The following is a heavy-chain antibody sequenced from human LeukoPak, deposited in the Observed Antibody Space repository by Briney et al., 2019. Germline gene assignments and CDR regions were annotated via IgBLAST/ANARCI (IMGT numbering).Heavy chain of an antibody. V-gene: IGHV3-64*01. D-gene: IGHD2-15*01. CDR1: GFTFSSYA. Sequence: TGGSLRLSCAASGFTFSSYAMHWVRQAPGKGLEYVSAISSNGGSTYYANSVKGRFTISRDNSKNTLYLQMGSLRAEDMAVYYCARDSGGSNDFDYWGQGTLVTVSS. CDR2: ISSNGGST. J-gene: IGHJ4*02. CDR3: ARDSGGSNDFDY.